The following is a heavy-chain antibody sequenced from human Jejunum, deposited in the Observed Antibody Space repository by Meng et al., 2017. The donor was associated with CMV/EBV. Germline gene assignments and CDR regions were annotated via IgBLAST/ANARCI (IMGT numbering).Heavy chain of an antibody. CDR2: IDTYKGDT. CDR3: ARRSRNGYNSEIDY. J-gene: IGHJ4*02. V-gene: IGHV1-18*01. Sequence: GYTLTSYCISWVRQAPGQGLEWMGWIDTYKGDTNYLQKLQGRVTMTTDTSTTTAYMELRSLRSDDTAIYYCARRSRNGYNSEIDYWGQGTLVTVSS. CDR1: GYTLTSYC. D-gene: IGHD5-24*01.